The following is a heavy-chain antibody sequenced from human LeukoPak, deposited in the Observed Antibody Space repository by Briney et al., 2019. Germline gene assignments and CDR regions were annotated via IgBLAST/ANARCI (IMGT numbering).Heavy chain of an antibody. D-gene: IGHD3-3*01. J-gene: IGHJ4*02. Sequence: ASVKVSCKASGYTFTGYYMHWVRQAPGQGLEWMGWINPNSGGTNYAQKFQGRVTMTRDTSISTAYMELSRLRPDDTAVYYCARGPRITIFGVVTLNFDYWGQGTLVTVSS. CDR1: GYTFTGYY. V-gene: IGHV1-2*02. CDR3: ARGPRITIFGVVTLNFDY. CDR2: INPNSGGT.